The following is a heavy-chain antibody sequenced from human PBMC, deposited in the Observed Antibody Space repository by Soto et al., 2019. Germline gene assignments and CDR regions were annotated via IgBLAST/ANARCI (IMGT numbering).Heavy chain of an antibody. D-gene: IGHD1-26*01. CDR2: ISSSSSYI. J-gene: IGHJ3*02. CDR1: GFTFSSYS. V-gene: IGHV3-21*01. Sequence: EVQLVESGGGLVKPGGSLRLSCAASGFTFSSYSMNWVRQAPGQGLGWVSSISSSSSYIYYADSVKGRFTIARDNAKYSLYLQMNSLRAEDTAVYYCARGYLRGAFDIWGQGTMVTVSS. CDR3: ARGYLRGAFDI.